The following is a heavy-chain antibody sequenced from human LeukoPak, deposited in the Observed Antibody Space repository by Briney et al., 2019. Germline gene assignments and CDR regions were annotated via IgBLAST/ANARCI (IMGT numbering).Heavy chain of an antibody. D-gene: IGHD1-26*01. Sequence: GGSLRLSCAASGFTFSSYGMHWVRQAPGKGLEWVAVIWYDGSNKYYADSVKGRFTISRDNSKNTLYLQMNSLRAEDTAVYYCAREWDAGSNYGMDVWGQGTTVTVSS. V-gene: IGHV3-33*01. J-gene: IGHJ6*02. CDR1: GFTFSSYG. CDR2: IWYDGSNK. CDR3: AREWDAGSNYGMDV.